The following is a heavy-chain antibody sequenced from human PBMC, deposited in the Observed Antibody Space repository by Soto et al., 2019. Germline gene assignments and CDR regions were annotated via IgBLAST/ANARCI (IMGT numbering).Heavy chain of an antibody. CDR2: ISSSSSTL. Sequence: GGSLRLSCAASGFTFSSYSMNWVRQAPGKGLEWVSYISSSSSTLYYADSVKGRFTISRDNAKNSLYLQMNSLRDEDTAVYYCARDFPNYYDSSGDDAFDIWGQGTMVTVSS. CDR1: GFTFSSYS. V-gene: IGHV3-48*02. CDR3: ARDFPNYYDSSGDDAFDI. D-gene: IGHD3-22*01. J-gene: IGHJ3*02.